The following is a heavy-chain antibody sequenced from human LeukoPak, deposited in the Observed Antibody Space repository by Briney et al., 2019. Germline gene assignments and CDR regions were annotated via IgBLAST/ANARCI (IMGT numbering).Heavy chain of an antibody. Sequence: SETLSLTCTVSGVSISSNIYYWGWIRQPPGKGLEWIGSINDSGSTYYNPSLNSRVTISVDTSKNQFSLKLSSVTAADTAVYYCARHKDNYDDYGINWFDPWGQGTLVTVSS. D-gene: IGHD4-17*01. J-gene: IGHJ5*02. CDR1: GVSISSNIYY. CDR3: ARHKDNYDDYGINWFDP. V-gene: IGHV4-39*01. CDR2: INDSGST.